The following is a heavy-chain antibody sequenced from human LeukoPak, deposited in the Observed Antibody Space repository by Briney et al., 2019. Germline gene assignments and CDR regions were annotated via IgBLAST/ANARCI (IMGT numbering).Heavy chain of an antibody. CDR1: GGSISSYY. Sequence: SETQSLTCTVSGGSISSYYWSWIRQPPGKGLEWIAYIYSSGSTNYNPSLKSRLTISVDASKNQFSLKLTSVTAADTAVYYCARDRPPDTMIRGDDAFDIWGQGTMVTVSS. J-gene: IGHJ3*02. CDR3: ARDRPPDTMIRGDDAFDI. V-gene: IGHV4-59*12. D-gene: IGHD3-10*01. CDR2: IYSSGST.